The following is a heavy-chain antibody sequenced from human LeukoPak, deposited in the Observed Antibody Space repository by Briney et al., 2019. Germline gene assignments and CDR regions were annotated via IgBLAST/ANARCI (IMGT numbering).Heavy chain of an antibody. J-gene: IGHJ6*03. CDR3: ARVHGDYALGIYYYYMDV. CDR1: GYTLTELS. D-gene: IGHD4-17*01. Sequence: ASVKVSCKVSGYTLTELSMHWVRQAPGKGLEWMGGFDPEDGETIYAQKFQGRVTMTEDTSTDTAYMELSSLRSEDTAVYYCARVHGDYALGIYYYYMDVWGKGTTVTISS. V-gene: IGHV1-24*01. CDR2: FDPEDGET.